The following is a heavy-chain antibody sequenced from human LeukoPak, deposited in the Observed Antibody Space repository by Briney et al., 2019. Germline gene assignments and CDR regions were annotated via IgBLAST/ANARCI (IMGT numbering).Heavy chain of an antibody. D-gene: IGHD4-23*01. J-gene: IGHJ2*01. CDR2: IYYSGST. CDR1: GGSISSYY. V-gene: IGHV4-59*08. Sequence: SETLSLTCTVSGGSISSYYRSWIRQPPGKGLEWIGYIYYSGSTNYNPSLKSRVTISVDTSKNQFSLELSSVTAADTAVYYCARGGGYGGIDWYFDLWGRGTLVTVSS. CDR3: ARGGGYGGIDWYFDL.